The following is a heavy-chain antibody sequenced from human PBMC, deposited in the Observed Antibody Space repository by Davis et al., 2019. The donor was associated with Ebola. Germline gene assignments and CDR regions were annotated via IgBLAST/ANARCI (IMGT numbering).Heavy chain of an antibody. CDR2: IYYAGTT. CDR1: GGSISNYY. J-gene: IGHJ4*02. Sequence: PSETLSLTCTVSGGSISNYYWTWIRQPPGKGLEWIGYIYYAGTTNCNPSLKSRVTISADTSKNQFSLNLRSVTAADTAVYYCVRFGRGAYWGQGTLVTVSS. CDR3: VRFGRGAY. V-gene: IGHV4-59*01. D-gene: IGHD3-16*01.